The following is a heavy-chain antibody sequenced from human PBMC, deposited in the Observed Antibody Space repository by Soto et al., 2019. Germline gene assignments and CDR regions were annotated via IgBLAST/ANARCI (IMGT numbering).Heavy chain of an antibody. CDR2: IWYDGSNK. D-gene: IGHD5-12*01. Sequence: VAVIWYDGSNKYYADSVKGRFTISRDNSKNTLYLQMNSLRAEDTAVYYCAREGGYDSSFDYWGQGTLVTVSS. CDR3: AREGGYDSSFDY. J-gene: IGHJ4*02. V-gene: IGHV3-33*01.